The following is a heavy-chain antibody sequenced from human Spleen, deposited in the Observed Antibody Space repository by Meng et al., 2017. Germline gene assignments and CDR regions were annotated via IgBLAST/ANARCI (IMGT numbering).Heavy chain of an antibody. CDR2: ISSSST. D-gene: IGHD3-22*01. Sequence: EVQLVESGGGLVKPGGSLRLSCEASGFTFSSYSMNWVRQAPGRGLEWVSSISSSSTYADSVKGRFTISRDNSENTLYLQMNSLRAEDTAVYYCAKETSDSSAFYRYDIWGQGSLVTVSS. J-gene: IGHJ4*02. CDR1: GFTFSSYS. CDR3: AKETSDSSAFYRYDI. V-gene: IGHV3-21*01.